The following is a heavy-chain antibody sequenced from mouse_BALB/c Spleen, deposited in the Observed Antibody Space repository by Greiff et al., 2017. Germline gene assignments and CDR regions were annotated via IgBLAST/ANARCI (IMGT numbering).Heavy chain of an antibody. Sequence: EVNVVESGGGLVKPGGSLKLSCAASGFTFSSYAMSWVRQTPEKRLEWVASISSGGSTYYPDSVKGRFTISRDNARNILYLQMSSLRSEDTAMYYCARGNDGYYFDYWGQGTTLTVSS. D-gene: IGHD2-3*01. CDR3: ARGNDGYYFDY. CDR1: GFTFSSYA. CDR2: ISSGGST. J-gene: IGHJ2*01. V-gene: IGHV5-6-5*01.